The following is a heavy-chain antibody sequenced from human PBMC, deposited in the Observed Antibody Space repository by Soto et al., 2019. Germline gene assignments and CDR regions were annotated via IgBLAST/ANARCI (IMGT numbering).Heavy chain of an antibody. V-gene: IGHV4-59*01. CDR1: GGSISSYY. D-gene: IGHD2-15*01. J-gene: IGHJ5*02. CDR3: AREGPGSGRTAGP. Sequence: QVQLQESGPGLVKPSETLSLTCTVSGGSISSYYWSWIRQPPGKGLEWIGYIYYSGSTNYNPSLKSRVTISVDTSKNQFSLKLSSVTAADTAVYYCAREGPGSGRTAGPWGQGTLVTVSS. CDR2: IYYSGST.